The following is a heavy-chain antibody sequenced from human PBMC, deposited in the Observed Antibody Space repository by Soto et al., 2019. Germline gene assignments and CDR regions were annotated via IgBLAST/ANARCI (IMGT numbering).Heavy chain of an antibody. D-gene: IGHD3-22*01. Sequence: EVQLVQSGAEVKKPGESLKISCKGSGYSFTSYWIGWVRQMPGKGLEWMGIIYPGDSDTRYSPSFQGQVTISADKSISTAYLQWSSLKASDTAMYYCARHDTMRNYYDSSGPTFWGQGTMVTVSS. V-gene: IGHV5-51*01. J-gene: IGHJ3*01. CDR1: GYSFTSYW. CDR3: ARHDTMRNYYDSSGPTF. CDR2: IYPGDSDT.